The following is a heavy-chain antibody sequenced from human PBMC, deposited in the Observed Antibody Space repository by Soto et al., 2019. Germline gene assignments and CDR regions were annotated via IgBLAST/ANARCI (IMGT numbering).Heavy chain of an antibody. CDR3: ARAFSSYQLLSRHYYGMDV. CDR2: MNPNSGNT. CDR1: GYTFTSYD. V-gene: IGHV1-8*01. J-gene: IGHJ6*02. Sequence: ASVKVSCKASGYTFTSYDNNWVRQATGQGLEWMGWMNPNSGNTGYAQKFQGRVTMTRNTSISTAYMELSSLRSEDTAVYYCARAFSSYQLLSRHYYGMDVWGQGTTVTVSS. D-gene: IGHD2-2*01.